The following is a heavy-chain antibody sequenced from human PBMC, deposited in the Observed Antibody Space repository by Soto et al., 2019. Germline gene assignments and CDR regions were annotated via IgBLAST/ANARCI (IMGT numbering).Heavy chain of an antibody. CDR1: CGSISSSNW. Sequence: SETLSLTCAVSCGSISSSNWWSWVRQPPGKGLEWIGEIYHSGSTNYNPSLKSRVTISVDKSKNQFSLKLSSVTAADTAVYYCASDCSSTSCHGYYYYGMDVWGQGTTVTVSS. CDR3: ASDCSSTSCHGYYYYGMDV. D-gene: IGHD2-2*01. V-gene: IGHV4-4*02. CDR2: IYHSGST. J-gene: IGHJ6*02.